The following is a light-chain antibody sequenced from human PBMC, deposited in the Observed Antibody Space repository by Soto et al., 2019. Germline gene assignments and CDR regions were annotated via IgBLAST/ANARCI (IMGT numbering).Light chain of an antibody. Sequence: QSALTQPASVSGSPGQSITISCTGTSSDVGGYNLVSWYQQHPGKAPKLMIYEGSKRPSGVSNRFSGSKSGNTASLTISGLQAEDEGDYYCCSYAGSSSHVVFGGGTQLTVL. V-gene: IGLV2-23*01. J-gene: IGLJ2*01. CDR1: SSDVGGYNL. CDR2: EGS. CDR3: CSYAGSSSHVV.